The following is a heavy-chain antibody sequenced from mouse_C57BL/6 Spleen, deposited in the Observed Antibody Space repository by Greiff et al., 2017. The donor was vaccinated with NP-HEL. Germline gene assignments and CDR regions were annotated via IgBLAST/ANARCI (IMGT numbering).Heavy chain of an antibody. CDR3: ATHYYGSSWGYFDV. Sequence: EVKLQESGPELVKPGASVKMSCKASGYTFTDYNMHWVKQSHGKSLEWIGYINPNNGGTSYNQKFKGKATLTVNKSSSTAYMELRSLTSEDSAVYYCATHYYGSSWGYFDVWGTGTTVTVSS. J-gene: IGHJ1*03. CDR1: GYTFTDYN. D-gene: IGHD1-1*01. V-gene: IGHV1-22*01. CDR2: INPNNGGT.